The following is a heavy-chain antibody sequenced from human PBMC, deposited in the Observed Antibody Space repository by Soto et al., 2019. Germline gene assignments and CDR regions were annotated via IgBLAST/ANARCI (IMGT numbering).Heavy chain of an antibody. CDR1: GYTFTSYG. D-gene: IGHD4-17*01. Sequence: ASVKVSCKASGYTFTSYGISWVRLAPGQGLEWMGWISAYNGNTNYAQKLQGRVTTTTDTSTSTAYMELRSLRSDDTAVYYCAREEYGDYDNNWFDPWGQGTLVTVSS. V-gene: IGHV1-18*01. CDR2: ISAYNGNT. J-gene: IGHJ5*02. CDR3: AREEYGDYDNNWFDP.